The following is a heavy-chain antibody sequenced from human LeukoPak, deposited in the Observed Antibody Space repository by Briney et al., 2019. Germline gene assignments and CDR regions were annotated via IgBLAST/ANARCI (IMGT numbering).Heavy chain of an antibody. D-gene: IGHD6-19*01. CDR2: IGSTSSTI. J-gene: IGHJ4*02. V-gene: IGHV3-48*01. CDR3: ARGTAVTGFDY. Sequence: GGSLRLSCAASGFSFSTYSINWVRQASGKGLEWVSYIGSTSSTIYFADSVKGRFTISRDNAQNSLYLQMNSLRVEDTAVYYCARGTAVTGFDYWGQGTLVTVSS. CDR1: GFSFSTYS.